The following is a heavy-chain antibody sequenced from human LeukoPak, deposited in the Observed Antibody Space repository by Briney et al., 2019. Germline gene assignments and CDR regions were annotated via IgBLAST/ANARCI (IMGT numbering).Heavy chain of an antibody. J-gene: IGHJ5*02. Sequence: GGSLRLSCAASGLTFSNYWMSWVRQAPGKGLEWVANIKEDGSEKYYVDSVKGRFTISRDNAKNSLYLQMNSLRAEDTAVYYCARMAGLSWFDPWGQGTLVTVSS. CDR2: IKEDGSEK. CDR1: GLTFSNYW. D-gene: IGHD5-24*01. CDR3: ARMAGLSWFDP. V-gene: IGHV3-7*01.